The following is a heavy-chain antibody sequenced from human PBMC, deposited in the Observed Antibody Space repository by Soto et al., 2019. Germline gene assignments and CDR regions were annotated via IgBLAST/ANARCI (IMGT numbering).Heavy chain of an antibody. Sequence: GGSLRLSCAASGFTFSSYAMSWVRQAPGKGLEWVSAISGSGVSTYYADSVKGRFTISRDNSKNTLYLQRNSLRAEDTAVYYCAKDLTGSRGADAFDIWGQGTMVTVSS. D-gene: IGHD3-10*01. CDR3: AKDLTGSRGADAFDI. V-gene: IGHV3-23*01. CDR1: GFTFSSYA. J-gene: IGHJ3*02. CDR2: ISGSGVST.